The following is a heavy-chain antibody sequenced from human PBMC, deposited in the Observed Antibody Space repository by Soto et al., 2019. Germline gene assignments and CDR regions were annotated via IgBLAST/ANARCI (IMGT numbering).Heavy chain of an antibody. CDR1: GGTFSSYA. Sequence: QVQLVQSGAEVKKPGSSVKVSCKASGGTFSSYAISWVRQAPGQGLEWMGGIIPIFGTANYAQKFQGRVTITADESTSTAYMELSSLGSEDTAVYYCARTGYCSSTSCFYAFDIWGQGTMVTVSS. CDR3: ARTGYCSSTSCFYAFDI. V-gene: IGHV1-69*01. J-gene: IGHJ3*02. CDR2: IIPIFGTA. D-gene: IGHD2-2*01.